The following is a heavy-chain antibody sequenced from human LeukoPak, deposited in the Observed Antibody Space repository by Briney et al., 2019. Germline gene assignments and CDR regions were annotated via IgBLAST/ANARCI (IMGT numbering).Heavy chain of an antibody. V-gene: IGHV4-39*01. CDR2: VYYSGST. CDR1: GGSISSSSYY. Sequence: KASETLSLTXTVSGGSISSSSYYWGWVRQPPGKGLEWIGSVYYSGSTYYNPSLKSRVTISVDTSKNQFSLMLTSVTAADTAVYYCARHGLGYCTSTSCVDSYNWFDPWGQGTLVTVSS. CDR3: ARHGLGYCTSTSCVDSYNWFDP. J-gene: IGHJ5*02. D-gene: IGHD2-2*01.